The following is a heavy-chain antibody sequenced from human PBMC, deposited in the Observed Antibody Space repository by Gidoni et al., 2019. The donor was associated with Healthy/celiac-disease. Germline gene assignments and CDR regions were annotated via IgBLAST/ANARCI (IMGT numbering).Heavy chain of an antibody. CDR3: ASGGADTAMVTFNY. D-gene: IGHD5-18*01. Sequence: QVQLVQSGAEVNKPGSSVNVSCKASGGTFSSYAISWVRQAPGQGLEWMGRIIPILGIANYAQKFQGRVTITADKSTSTAYMELSSLRSEDTAVYYCASGGADTAMVTFNYWGQGTLVTVSS. V-gene: IGHV1-69*04. CDR1: GGTFSSYA. J-gene: IGHJ4*02. CDR2: IIPILGIA.